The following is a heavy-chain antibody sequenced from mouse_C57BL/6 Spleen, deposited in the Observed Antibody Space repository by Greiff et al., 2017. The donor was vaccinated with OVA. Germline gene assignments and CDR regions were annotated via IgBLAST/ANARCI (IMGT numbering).Heavy chain of an antibody. CDR3: ARDYSAWFAY. CDR2: IDPATGTT. V-gene: IGHV14-3*01. J-gene: IGHJ3*01. D-gene: IGHD2-12*01. Sequence: VQLQQSVAELVRPGASVKLSCTASGFNIPTSYMPCVTPRPEPGLEWIGRIDPATGTTKYAPKFQGKATITADTASNTAYLQRSSLTSEDTAIYYCARDYSAWFAYWGQGTLVTVSA. CDR1: GFNIPTSY.